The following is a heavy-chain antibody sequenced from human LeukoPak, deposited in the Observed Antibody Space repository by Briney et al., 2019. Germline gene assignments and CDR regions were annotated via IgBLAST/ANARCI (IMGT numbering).Heavy chain of an antibody. Sequence: PSQTLSLTCTVSGGSISSGSYYWSWIRQPAGKGLEWIGRIYTSGSTNYNPSLKSRVTISVDTSKNQFSLKLSSVTAADTAVYYCARVWSSSDAFDIWGQGTMVTVSS. V-gene: IGHV4-61*02. J-gene: IGHJ3*02. D-gene: IGHD6-6*01. CDR2: IYTSGST. CDR1: GGSISSGSYY. CDR3: ARVWSSSDAFDI.